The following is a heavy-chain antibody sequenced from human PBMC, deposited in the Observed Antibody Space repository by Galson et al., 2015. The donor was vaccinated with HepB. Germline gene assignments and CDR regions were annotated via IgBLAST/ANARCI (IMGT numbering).Heavy chain of an antibody. CDR3: ARDLIQPWSGFDY. CDR2: ISSSSSYI. Sequence: SLRLSCAASGFTFSSYSMNWVRQAPGKGLEWVSSISSSSSYIYYADSVKGRFTISRDNAKNSLYLQMNSLRAEDTAVYYCARDLIQPWSGFDYWGQGTLVTVSS. D-gene: IGHD5-18*01. CDR1: GFTFSSYS. J-gene: IGHJ4*02. V-gene: IGHV3-21*01.